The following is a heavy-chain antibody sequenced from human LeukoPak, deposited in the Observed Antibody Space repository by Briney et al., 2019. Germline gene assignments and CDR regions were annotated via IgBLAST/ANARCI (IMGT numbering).Heavy chain of an antibody. J-gene: IGHJ3*02. Sequence: SETLSLTCNVSGYSISTGYYWGWIRQPPGKGLEWIGTIYHSGSSYYNPSLKSRVSISVDTSKNQFSLRLGSVTAADTAVYYCAIRFSSSWYTDAFDIWGQGTMVTVSS. D-gene: IGHD6-13*01. CDR3: AIRFSSSWYTDAFDI. CDR1: GYSISTGYY. V-gene: IGHV4-38-2*02. CDR2: IYHSGSS.